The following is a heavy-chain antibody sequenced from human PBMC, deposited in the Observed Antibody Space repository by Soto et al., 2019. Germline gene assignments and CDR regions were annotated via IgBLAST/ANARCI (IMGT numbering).Heavy chain of an antibody. D-gene: IGHD6-6*01. CDR1: GGSISSYY. V-gene: IGHV4-59*01. J-gene: IGHJ4*02. CDR3: ASFPLMGSISSSPYFDY. Sequence: SETLSLTCTVSGGSISSYYWSWIRQPPGKGLEWIGYIYYSGSTNYNPSLKSRVTISVDTSKNQFSLKLSSATAADTAVYYCASFPLMGSISSSPYFDYWGQGTLVTVSS. CDR2: IYYSGST.